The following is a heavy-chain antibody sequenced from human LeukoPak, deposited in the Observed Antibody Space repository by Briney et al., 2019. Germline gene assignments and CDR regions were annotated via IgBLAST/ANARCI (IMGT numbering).Heavy chain of an antibody. J-gene: IGHJ1*01. CDR1: GFTFSSYS. D-gene: IGHD2-2*02. CDR3: ARDPRGYCSSTSCYTSEWFQH. Sequence: PGGSLRLSCAASGFTFSSYSMNWVRQAPGKGLEWVSSISSSSSYIYYADSVKGRFTISRDNAKNSLYLQMNSLRAEDTAVYYCARDPRGYCSSTSCYTSEWFQHWGQGTLVTVSS. V-gene: IGHV3-21*01. CDR2: ISSSSSYI.